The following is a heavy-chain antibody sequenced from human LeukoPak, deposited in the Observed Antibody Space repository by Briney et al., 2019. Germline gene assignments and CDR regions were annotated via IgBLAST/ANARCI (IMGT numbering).Heavy chain of an antibody. CDR1: GFTFSSYG. V-gene: IGHV3-33*01. CDR2: IWYDGSNK. Sequence: GGSLRLSCAASGFTFSSYGMHWVRQAPGKGLEWVAVIWYDGSNKYYADSVKGRFTISRDSSKNTLYLQMNSLRAEDTAVYYCAGENSSSWYYYYYYYYMDVWGKGTTVTVSS. CDR3: AGENSSSWYYYYYYYYMDV. J-gene: IGHJ6*03. D-gene: IGHD6-13*01.